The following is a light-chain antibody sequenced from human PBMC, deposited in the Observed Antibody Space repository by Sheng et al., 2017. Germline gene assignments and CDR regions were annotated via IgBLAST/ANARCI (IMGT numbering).Light chain of an antibody. J-gene: IGKJ1*01. CDR2: GAS. V-gene: IGKV3-20*01. CDR3: HQYNSFSPT. CDR1: QSVTSGY. Sequence: EIVLTQSPGTLSLSPGERATLSCRASQSVTSGYLAWYQQKPGQAPRLLIYGASRRATGIPDRFSGSGSGTDFTLTINSLQPDDFATYYCHQYNSFSPTFGQGTKVEIK.